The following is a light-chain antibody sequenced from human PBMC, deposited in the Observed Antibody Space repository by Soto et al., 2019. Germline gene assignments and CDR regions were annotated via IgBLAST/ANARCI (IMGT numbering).Light chain of an antibody. Sequence: QAVLTQPPSATGTPGQRVTISCSGSSSNIGSKTVNWYQQLPGTAPKLLIYGHNERPSGVPDRFSGSKSGTSASLAISGLQSDDEGDYYCAAWDGSLNGVVFGGGTKVTVL. CDR1: SSNIGSKT. CDR2: GHN. J-gene: IGLJ2*01. V-gene: IGLV1-44*01. CDR3: AAWDGSLNGVV.